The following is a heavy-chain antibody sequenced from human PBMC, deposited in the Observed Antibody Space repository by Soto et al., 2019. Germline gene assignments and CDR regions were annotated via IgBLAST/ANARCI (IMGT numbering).Heavy chain of an antibody. J-gene: IGHJ4*02. CDR2: LSHGGAYT. D-gene: IGHD4-17*01. Sequence: EVQLLESGGGLVQPGGSLRLSCAASGFSFSTYSMAWVRQAPGKGPEWVSGLSHGGAYTFYADSVKGRFTISVDISQNTVYLQMNSLRNEDTAVYYCAKWSGYGDAWGQGTLVTVSS. CDR3: AKWSGYGDA. CDR1: GFSFSTYS. V-gene: IGHV3-23*01.